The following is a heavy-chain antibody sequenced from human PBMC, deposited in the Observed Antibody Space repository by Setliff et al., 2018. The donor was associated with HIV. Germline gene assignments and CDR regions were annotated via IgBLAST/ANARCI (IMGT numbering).Heavy chain of an antibody. V-gene: IGHV1-69*13. J-gene: IGHJ4*02. CDR2: IIPIFDSP. Sequence: GASVKVSCKASGYTFTTYTIHWVRQAPGQGLEWMGRIIPIFDSPNYAQKFQGRVTITADESTSTSSMELSSLGSEDTAVYYCARVNGGNTPYYFDSWGQGTLVTVSS. D-gene: IGHD2-15*01. CDR3: ARVNGGNTPYYFDS. CDR1: GYTFTTYT.